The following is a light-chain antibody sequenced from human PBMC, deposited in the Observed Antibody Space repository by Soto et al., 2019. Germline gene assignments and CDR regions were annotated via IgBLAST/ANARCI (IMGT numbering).Light chain of an antibody. CDR3: QQYNNWPMIT. CDR1: QSVGSR. V-gene: IGKV3-15*01. CDR2: GAS. Sequence: EIVMTQSPATQSLSSGERATLSWRASQSVGSRLAWYQQKPGQAPRLLIYGASTRATGIPARFSGSGSGTDFTLAISSLQSEDFAVYYCQQYNNWPMITFGQGTRLEIK. J-gene: IGKJ5*01.